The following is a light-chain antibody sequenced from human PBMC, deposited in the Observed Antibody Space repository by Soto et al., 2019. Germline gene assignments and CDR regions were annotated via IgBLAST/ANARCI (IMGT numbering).Light chain of an antibody. CDR1: SSNIGAGYD. J-gene: IGLJ2*01. CDR2: GNS. Sequence: QSVLTQPPSVSGAPGQRVTISCTGSSSNIGAGYDVHWYQQLPGTAPKLLIYGNSNRPSGVPDQFSGSKSGTSASLVITGLQAEVEADYYCQSYDSSLSGVVFGGGTQLTVL. V-gene: IGLV1-40*01. CDR3: QSYDSSLSGVV.